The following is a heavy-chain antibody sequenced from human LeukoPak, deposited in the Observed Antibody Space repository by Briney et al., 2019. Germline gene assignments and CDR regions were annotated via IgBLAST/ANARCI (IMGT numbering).Heavy chain of an antibody. Sequence: GGSLRLPCAASGFTFSNYWMSWVRQAPGGGLEWVANIKQDGGEKYYVDSVKGRFTISRDNAKNSLYLQMNSLRAGDTAVYYCARYSSGLLDYWGQGTLVTVSS. CDR3: ARYSSGLLDY. CDR1: GFTFSNYW. D-gene: IGHD6-19*01. CDR2: IKQDGGEK. V-gene: IGHV3-7*01. J-gene: IGHJ4*02.